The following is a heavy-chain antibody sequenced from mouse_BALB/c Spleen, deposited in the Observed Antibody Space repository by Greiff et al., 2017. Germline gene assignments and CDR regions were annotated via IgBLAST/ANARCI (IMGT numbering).Heavy chain of an antibody. V-gene: IGHV5-6-3*01. Sequence: EVQVVESGGGLVQPGGSLKLSCAASGFTFSSYGMSWVRQTPDKRLELVATINSNGGSTYYPDSVKGRFTISRDNAKNTLYLQMSSLKSEDTAMYYCARDRGNYVFAYWGQGTLVTVSA. CDR1: GFTFSSYG. J-gene: IGHJ3*01. CDR2: INSNGGST. CDR3: ARDRGNYVFAY. D-gene: IGHD2-1*01.